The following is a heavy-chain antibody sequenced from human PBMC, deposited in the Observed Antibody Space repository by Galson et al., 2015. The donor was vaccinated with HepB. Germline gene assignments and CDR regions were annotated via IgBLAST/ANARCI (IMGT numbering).Heavy chain of an antibody. V-gene: IGHV3-74*01. CDR3: ARTITPAPIPLFDF. CDR1: GFTFSNYL. Sequence: SLRLSCAASGFTFSNYLMHWVRQPPGKGLVWVSRVMIDGETPAYAASVKGRFTLSRDNAKTRLFFHMDSLTVDDTAVYFCARTITPAPIPLFDFWGQGTLVTVSS. D-gene: IGHD3-10*01. CDR2: VMIDGETP. J-gene: IGHJ4*02.